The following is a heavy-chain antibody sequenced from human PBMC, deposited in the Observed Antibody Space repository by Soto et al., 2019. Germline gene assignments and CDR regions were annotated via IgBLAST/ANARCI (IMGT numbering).Heavy chain of an antibody. CDR1: GGFISSGGYY. CDR3: ARDTMVRGGGMDV. Sequence: SETLSLTCTVPGGFISSGGYYWSWIRQHPGKGLEWIGYIDYRGSTDYSPSLKSRVTISVDTSKNQFSLKLSSVTAADTAVYYCARDTMVRGGGMDVWGQGTTVT. CDR2: IDYRGST. J-gene: IGHJ6*02. V-gene: IGHV4-30-4*02. D-gene: IGHD3-10*01.